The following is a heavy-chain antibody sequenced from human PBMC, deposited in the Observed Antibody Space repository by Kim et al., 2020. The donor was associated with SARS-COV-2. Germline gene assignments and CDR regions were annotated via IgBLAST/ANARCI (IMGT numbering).Heavy chain of an antibody. J-gene: IGHJ4*02. D-gene: IGHD2-2*01. CDR2: IKQDGSEK. Sequence: GGSLRLSCAASGFTFSSYWMSWVRQAPGKGLEWVANIKQDGSEKYYVDSVKGGFTISRDNAKNSLYLQMNSLRAEDTAVYYCARGLRVVVPAAPYYFDYWGQGTLVTVSS. CDR3: ARGLRVVVPAAPYYFDY. CDR1: GFTFSSYW. V-gene: IGHV3-7*03.